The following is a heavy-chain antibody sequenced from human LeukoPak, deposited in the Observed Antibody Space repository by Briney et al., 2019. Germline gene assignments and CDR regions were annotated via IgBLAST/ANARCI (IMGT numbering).Heavy chain of an antibody. CDR1: GFTFSSCA. CDR3: AKDPIFSGSYGVFDY. V-gene: IGHV3-23*01. Sequence: GGSLRLSCAASGFTFSSCAMSWVRQAPGKGLEWVSTIIDSGNSIYYADSAEGRFTISRDNSKNTLYQQMNSLRAGDTAVYYCAKDPIFSGSYGVFDYWGLGTLVTVSS. CDR2: IIDSGNSI. D-gene: IGHD1-26*01. J-gene: IGHJ4*02.